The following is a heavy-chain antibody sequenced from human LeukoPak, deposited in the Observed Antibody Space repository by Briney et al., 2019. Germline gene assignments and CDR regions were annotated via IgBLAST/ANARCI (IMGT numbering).Heavy chain of an antibody. CDR1: GFTFSSYA. CDR2: ISYDGSNK. Sequence: PGGSLRLSCAASGFTFSSYAMHWVRQAPGKGLEWVAVISYDGSNKYYADSVKGRFTISRDNSKNTLYLQMNSLRAEDTAVYYCAKPHYDSSGYYYFDYWGQGTLVTVSS. V-gene: IGHV3-30*18. D-gene: IGHD3-22*01. J-gene: IGHJ4*02. CDR3: AKPHYDSSGYYYFDY.